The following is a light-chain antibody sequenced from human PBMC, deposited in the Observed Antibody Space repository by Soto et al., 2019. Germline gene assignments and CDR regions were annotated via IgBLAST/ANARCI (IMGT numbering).Light chain of an antibody. CDR2: DVS. Sequence: QSALTQPASVSGSPGQSITISCTGTSSDVGGYNYVSWYQQHPGKAPKLMIYDVSDWPSGVSNRFSGSKSGNTASLTISGLQAEDEADYFCSSYTTSSTPCVFGTGTQLTVL. CDR3: SSYTTSSTPCV. V-gene: IGLV2-14*01. J-gene: IGLJ7*01. CDR1: SSDVGGYNY.